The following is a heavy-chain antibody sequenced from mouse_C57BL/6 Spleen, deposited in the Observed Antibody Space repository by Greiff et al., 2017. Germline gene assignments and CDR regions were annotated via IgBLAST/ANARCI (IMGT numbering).Heavy chain of an antibody. Sequence: VKLQQSGPELVKPGASVKISCKASGYAFSSSWMNWVKQRPGKGLEWIGRIYPGDGDTNYNGKFKGKATLTADKSSSTAYMQLSSLTSEDSAVYFCARWDYYGSSSHWYFDVWGTGTTVAVSS. CDR2: IYPGDGDT. D-gene: IGHD1-1*01. V-gene: IGHV1-82*01. J-gene: IGHJ1*03. CDR1: GYAFSSSW. CDR3: ARWDYYGSSSHWYFDV.